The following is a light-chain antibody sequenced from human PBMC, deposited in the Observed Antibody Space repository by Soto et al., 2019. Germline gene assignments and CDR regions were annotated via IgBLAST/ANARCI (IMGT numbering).Light chain of an antibody. CDR3: SSYPGSNNPV. Sequence: QSALTQPPSASGSPGQSVTISCTGTSSDVGGYNYVSWYQQHPGKAPKLMIYEVNKRPSGVPDRFSGSKSGNTASLTVSGPHAEHDSDSHCSSYPGSNNPVFGGGTKLTVL. J-gene: IGLJ2*01. CDR1: SSDVGGYNY. V-gene: IGLV2-8*01. CDR2: EVN.